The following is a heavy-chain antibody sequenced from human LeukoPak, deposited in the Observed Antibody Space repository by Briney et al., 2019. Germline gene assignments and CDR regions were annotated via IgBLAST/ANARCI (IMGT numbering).Heavy chain of an antibody. D-gene: IGHD2-2*01. CDR1: GDSVSRSDSY. V-gene: IGHV4-61*02. CDR2: IYTSGST. CDR3: ATEDIVVVPAAKIDYYYYYYMDV. Sequence: SETLSLTCSVSGDSVSRSDSYWDWIRQPAGKGLEWIGRIYTSGSTNYNPSLKSRVTISVDTSKNQFSLKLSSVTAADTAVYYCATEDIVVVPAAKIDYYYYYYMDVWGKGTTVTVSS. J-gene: IGHJ6*03.